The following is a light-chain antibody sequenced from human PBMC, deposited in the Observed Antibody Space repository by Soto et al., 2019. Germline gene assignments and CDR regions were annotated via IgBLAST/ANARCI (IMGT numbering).Light chain of an antibody. CDR1: SSDVGGYNY. CDR2: DVS. Sequence: QSALTQPASVSGSPGQSITISCTGTSSDVGGYNYFSWYQQYPGKAPKLMIYDVSNRPSGVSNRCSGSKSGNTASLTISGLQADDEADYYCTSYTTSSTLVFGTGTKVTVL. J-gene: IGLJ1*01. V-gene: IGLV2-14*01. CDR3: TSYTTSSTLV.